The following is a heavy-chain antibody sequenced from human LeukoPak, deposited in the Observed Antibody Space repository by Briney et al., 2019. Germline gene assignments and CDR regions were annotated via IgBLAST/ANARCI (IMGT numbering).Heavy chain of an antibody. CDR3: ARDSTVTTPDYGMDV. D-gene: IGHD4-17*01. Sequence: GGSLRLSCAASGLTFSSYAMHWVRQAPGKGLEWVAVISYDGSNKYYADSVKGRFTISRDNSKNTLYLQMNSLRAEDTAVYYCARDSTVTTPDYGMDVWGQGTTVTVSS. V-gene: IGHV3-30-3*01. CDR2: ISYDGSNK. J-gene: IGHJ6*02. CDR1: GLTFSSYA.